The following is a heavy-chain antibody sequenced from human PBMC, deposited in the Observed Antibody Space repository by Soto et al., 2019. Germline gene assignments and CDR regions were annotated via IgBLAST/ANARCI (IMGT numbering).Heavy chain of an antibody. CDR1: GYTFTDYY. Sequence: ASVKVSFKASGYTFTDYYLHWVRQAPGQGLELMGLIDPNSVGTQYALKFQGRVTITRXXXXXXAXMELSRLKSGDTAIYYCARDSPLTTGWFGSWG. CDR3: ARDSPLTTGWFGS. CDR2: IDPNSVGT. V-gene: IGHV1-2*02. J-gene: IGHJ5*01. D-gene: IGHD4-17*01.